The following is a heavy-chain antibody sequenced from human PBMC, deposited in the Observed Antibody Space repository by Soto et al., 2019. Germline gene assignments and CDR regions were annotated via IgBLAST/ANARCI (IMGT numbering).Heavy chain of an antibody. D-gene: IGHD2-15*01. CDR2: IDPTDSYT. Sequence: GSLKISCKGSGYTFTSYWINWVRQMPGKGLEWMGRIDPTDSYTNYNPSFQGHVTISADKSLSTAYLQWDSLRASDTATYYCARGGPQVVHNWVDPWGQGTLVTVSS. CDR1: GYTFTSYW. CDR3: ARGGPQVVHNWVDP. J-gene: IGHJ5*02. V-gene: IGHV5-10-1*01.